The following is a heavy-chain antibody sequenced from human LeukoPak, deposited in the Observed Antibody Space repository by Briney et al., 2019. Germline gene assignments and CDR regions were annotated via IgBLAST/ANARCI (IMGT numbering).Heavy chain of an antibody. CDR1: GYTFTSYA. Sequence: GASVKVSCKASGYTFTSYAMHWVRQAPGQRLEWMGWINAGNGNTKYSQKFQGRVTITRDTSASTAYMELSSLRSEDTAVYYCARDPGYGGNSFDYWGQGTLVTVSS. V-gene: IGHV1-3*01. CDR3: ARDPGYGGNSFDY. J-gene: IGHJ4*02. CDR2: INAGNGNT. D-gene: IGHD4-23*01.